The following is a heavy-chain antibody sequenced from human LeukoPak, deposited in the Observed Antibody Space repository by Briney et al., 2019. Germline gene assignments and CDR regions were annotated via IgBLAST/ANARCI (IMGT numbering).Heavy chain of an antibody. CDR2: ISYDGSIR. Sequence: GGSLRLSCAASEFSFNNFAMYWVRQAPGKGQEWLAVISYDGSIRYYADSVKGRFTISRDNSNNTLHLQMNSLRAEDAALYYCAREDNPLWFDPWGQGTLVTVSS. CDR1: EFSFNNFA. V-gene: IGHV3-30-3*01. CDR3: AREDNPLWFDP. D-gene: IGHD1-1*01. J-gene: IGHJ5*02.